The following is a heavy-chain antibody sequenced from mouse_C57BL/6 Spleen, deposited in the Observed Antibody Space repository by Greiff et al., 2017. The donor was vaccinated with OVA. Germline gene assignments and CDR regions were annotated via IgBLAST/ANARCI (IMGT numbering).Heavy chain of an antibody. CDR1: GYTFTSYW. Sequence: QVQLQQPGAELVRPGSSVKLSCKASGYTFTSYWMHWVKQRPIQGLEWIGNIDPSDSETHYNQKFKDKATLTVDKSSSTAYMQLSSLTSEDSAVYYWARGAGGRYYFDYWGQGTTLTVSS. V-gene: IGHV1-52*01. J-gene: IGHJ2*01. CDR2: IDPSDSET. CDR3: ARGAGGRYYFDY.